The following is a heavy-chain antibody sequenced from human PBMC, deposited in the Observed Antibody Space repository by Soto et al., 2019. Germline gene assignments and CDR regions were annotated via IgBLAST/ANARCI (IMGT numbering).Heavy chain of an antibody. CDR3: DRVPGP. J-gene: IGHJ5*02. D-gene: IGHD3-10*01. Sequence: GXSLRLSCAASGFTFSNYWMHWVRQAPGKGMXWVSRXNGDESDTSYXXSVKGRFXXYRDNARNTLYLKINSMRAADTAVYYCDRVPGPWGQGTLVTVSS. CDR1: GFTFSNYW. CDR2: XNGDESDT. V-gene: IGHV3-74*01.